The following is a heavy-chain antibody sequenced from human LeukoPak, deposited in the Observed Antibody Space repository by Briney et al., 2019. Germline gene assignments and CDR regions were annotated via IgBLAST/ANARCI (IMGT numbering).Heavy chain of an antibody. V-gene: IGHV5-51*01. CDR2: IYPSDSDT. Sequence: GESLKISCKASGYTFNSYWIGWVRQMPGKGPEWMGLIYPSDSDTRYSPSFQGQVTISADKSISTAYLQWSSLKASGTAMYYCARGGSGWSFYSWGQGTLVTVSS. CDR1: GYTFNSYW. D-gene: IGHD6-19*01. J-gene: IGHJ5*01. CDR3: ARGGSGWSFYS.